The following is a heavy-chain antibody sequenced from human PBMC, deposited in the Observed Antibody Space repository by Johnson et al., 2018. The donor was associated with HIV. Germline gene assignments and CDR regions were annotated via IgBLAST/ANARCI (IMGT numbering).Heavy chain of an antibody. CDR2: LYSAGSA. CDR1: GFTFSDYP. V-gene: IGHV3-66*02. Sequence: EVQLVESGGGVVQPGRSLRLSCQVSGFTFSDYPMHWVRQAPGKGLEWVSILYSAGSAYYADSVKGRLTISRDNSKNTLYLQMNSLRPEDTAVYYCARALRMGDYYDSSGPEDAFDIWGQGTMVTVSS. J-gene: IGHJ3*02. CDR3: ARALRMGDYYDSSGPEDAFDI. D-gene: IGHD3-22*01.